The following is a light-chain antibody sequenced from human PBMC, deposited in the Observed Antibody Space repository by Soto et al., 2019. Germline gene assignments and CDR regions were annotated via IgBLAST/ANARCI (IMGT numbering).Light chain of an antibody. CDR1: SSNSGNNY. Sequence: QSVLTQAPSVSAAPGQKVNISCSGSSSNSGNNYVSWYQQLPGTAPKLLIYDNNKRPSGIPDRFSGSKSGTSATLGITGLQTGDEADYYCGTLDSTLSAVVFGGGTKLTVL. V-gene: IGLV1-51*01. CDR2: DNN. J-gene: IGLJ2*01. CDR3: GTLDSTLSAVV.